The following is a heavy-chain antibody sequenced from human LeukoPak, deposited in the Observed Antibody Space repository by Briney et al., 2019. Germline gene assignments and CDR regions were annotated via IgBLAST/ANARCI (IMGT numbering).Heavy chain of an antibody. J-gene: IGHJ3*02. CDR3: ARGGNTYGWGAFDI. CDR2: IKQDGSEK. Sequence: GGSLRLSCAASGFTFSSYWMSWVRQAPGKGLEWVANIKQDGSEKYYVDSVKGRFTISRDNAKNTLYLQMNSLRAEDTAVYYCARGGNTYGWGAFDIWGQGTMVTVSS. V-gene: IGHV3-7*02. CDR1: GFTFSSYW. D-gene: IGHD5-18*01.